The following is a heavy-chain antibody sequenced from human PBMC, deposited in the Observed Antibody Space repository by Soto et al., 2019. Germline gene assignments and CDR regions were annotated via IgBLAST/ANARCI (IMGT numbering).Heavy chain of an antibody. V-gene: IGHV3-23*01. J-gene: IGHJ4*02. CDR3: AKDQGSSWYEIDY. Sequence: EVQRLESGGGLVQPGGSLRLSCAASGFTFSNYDVTWVRQAPGKGLEWVSTISGSGGSTYYADSVKGRFTISRDNSKNTLYLQMNSLRAEDTAVYYCAKDQGSSWYEIDYWGQGTLVTVST. CDR1: GFTFSNYD. D-gene: IGHD6-13*01. CDR2: ISGSGGST.